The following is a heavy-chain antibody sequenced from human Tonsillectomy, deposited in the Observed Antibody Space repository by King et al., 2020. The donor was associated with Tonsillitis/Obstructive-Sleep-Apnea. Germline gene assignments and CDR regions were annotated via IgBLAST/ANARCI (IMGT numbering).Heavy chain of an antibody. CDR1: GGSFSGYY. V-gene: IGHV4-34*01. Sequence: VQLPQWGAGLLKPSETLSLTCAVYGGSFSGYYWTWIRQPPGKGLEWIGEINHSGSTDYNPSLKSRVPISVDTSKNQFSLKLTSVTAADTAVYYCASKGSGRGPFDYWGQGTLVTVSS. CDR3: ASKGSGRGPFDY. J-gene: IGHJ4*02. D-gene: IGHD6-25*01. CDR2: INHSGST.